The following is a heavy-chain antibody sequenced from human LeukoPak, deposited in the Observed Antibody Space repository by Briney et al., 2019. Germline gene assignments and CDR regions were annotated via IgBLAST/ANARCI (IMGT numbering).Heavy chain of an antibody. V-gene: IGHV3-7*04. CDR3: ARDDGRIAAALPYFEF. CDR2: IKKDGSEK. CDR1: GFTFGSYW. J-gene: IGHJ4*02. D-gene: IGHD6-13*01. Sequence: GGSLRLSCAASGFTFGSYWMSWVRQAPGKGLEWVANIKKDGSEKHYVDSVKGRFTISRDNAKNSLYLQMNSLTAEDTAVYYCARDDGRIAAALPYFEFWGQGTLVTVSS.